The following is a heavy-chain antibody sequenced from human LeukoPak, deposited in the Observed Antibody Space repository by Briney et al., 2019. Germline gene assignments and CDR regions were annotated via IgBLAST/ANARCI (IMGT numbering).Heavy chain of an antibody. Sequence: GGSLRLSCAASGFTFSSYAMSWVRQAPGKGLEWVAVIWYDGSNKYYADSVKGRFTISRDNSKNTLYLQMNSLRAEDAAVYYCARVSRPGGDSKPYYYYGMDVWGQGTTVTVSS. V-gene: IGHV3-33*08. J-gene: IGHJ6*02. CDR2: IWYDGSNK. D-gene: IGHD2-21*02. CDR1: GFTFSSYA. CDR3: ARVSRPGGDSKPYYYYGMDV.